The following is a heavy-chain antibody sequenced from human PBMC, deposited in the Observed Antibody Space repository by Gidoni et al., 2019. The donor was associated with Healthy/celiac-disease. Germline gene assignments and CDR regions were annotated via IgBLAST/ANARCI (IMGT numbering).Heavy chain of an antibody. CDR3: ARSCGGDCYSGSAFDI. J-gene: IGHJ3*02. CDR1: GGTFSSYA. CDR2: IIPIFGTA. Sequence: QVQLVQSGAEVKKPGSSVMVSCMASGGTFSSYAISWVRQAPGQGLEWMGGIIPIFGTANYAQKFQGRVTITADESTSTAYMELSSLRSEDTAVYYCARSCGGDCYSGSAFDIWGQGTMVTVSS. V-gene: IGHV1-69*01. D-gene: IGHD2-21*02.